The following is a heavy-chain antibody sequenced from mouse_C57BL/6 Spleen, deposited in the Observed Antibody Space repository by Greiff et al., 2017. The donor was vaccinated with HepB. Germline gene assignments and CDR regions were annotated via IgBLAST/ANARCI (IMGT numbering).Heavy chain of an antibody. CDR3: AREDYDEVDY. J-gene: IGHJ2*01. V-gene: IGHV3-6*01. Sequence: EVQLVESGPGLVKPSQSLSLTCSVTGYSITSGYYWNWIRQFPGNKLEWMGYISYDGSNNYNPSLKNRISITRDTSKNQFFLKLNSVTTEDTATYYCAREDYDEVDYWGQGTTLTVSS. CDR1: GYSITSGYY. D-gene: IGHD2-4*01. CDR2: ISYDGSN.